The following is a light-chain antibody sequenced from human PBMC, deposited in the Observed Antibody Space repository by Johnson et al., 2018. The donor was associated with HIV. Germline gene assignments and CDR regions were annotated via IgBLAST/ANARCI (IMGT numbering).Light chain of an antibody. J-gene: IGLJ1*01. CDR1: SSDMGNYA. V-gene: IGLV1-51*02. CDR3: ATWDTSLSTGGV. Sequence: QSVLTQPPSVSAAPGQKVTISCSGSSSDMGNYAVSWYQQLPGTAPKLLIYENNKRPSGIPDRFSGSKSGTSATLDITGLQTGDEADYYGATWDTSLSTGGVFGTGTKVTAL. CDR2: ENN.